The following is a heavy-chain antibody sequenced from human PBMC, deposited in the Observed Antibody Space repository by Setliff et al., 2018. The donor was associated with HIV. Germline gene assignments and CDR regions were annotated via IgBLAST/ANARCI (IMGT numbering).Heavy chain of an antibody. Sequence: GSLRLSCAASGFTFSTYAMHWVRQAPGKGLEWVSSITSSGNYKSYADSVQGRFTISRDNADNSLYLDMNSLRAEDTGVYYCASDQEYVIVVAASMNMPGYLHYYYMDVWGRGSTVTVSS. D-gene: IGHD2-2*01. V-gene: IGHV3-21*01. J-gene: IGHJ6*03. CDR2: ITSSGNYK. CDR3: ASDQEYVIVVAASMNMPGYLHYYYMDV. CDR1: GFTFSTYA.